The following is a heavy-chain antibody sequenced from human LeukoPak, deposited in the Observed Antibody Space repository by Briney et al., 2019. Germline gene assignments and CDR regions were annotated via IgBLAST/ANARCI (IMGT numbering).Heavy chain of an antibody. V-gene: IGHV1-46*01. J-gene: IGHJ4*02. CDR3: ARGDYSYYYDSSGYPDY. Sequence: ASVKVSCKASGYTFTSYYMHWVRQAPGQGLEWMGIINPSGGSTSYAQKFQGRVTTTRDTSTSTVYMELSSLRSEDTAVYYCARGDYSYYYDSSGYPDYWGQGTLVTVSS. CDR2: INPSGGST. CDR1: GYTFTSYY. D-gene: IGHD3-22*01.